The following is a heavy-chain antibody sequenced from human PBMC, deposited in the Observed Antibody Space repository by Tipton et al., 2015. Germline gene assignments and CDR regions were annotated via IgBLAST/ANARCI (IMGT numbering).Heavy chain of an antibody. Sequence: TLSLTCTVSGGSISTYYWSWMRQPLGKGLEWIGYSSNSGSTNYNPSLKSRVTISLDTAKNQISLRLTSVTAADTAVYYCARGGYSDHDFDYWGQGTLVTVSS. D-gene: IGHD5-18*01. CDR2: SSNSGST. V-gene: IGHV4-59*01. J-gene: IGHJ4*02. CDR3: ARGGYSDHDFDY. CDR1: GGSISTYY.